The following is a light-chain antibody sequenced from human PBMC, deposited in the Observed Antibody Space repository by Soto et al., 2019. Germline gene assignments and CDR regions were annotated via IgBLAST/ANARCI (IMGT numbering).Light chain of an antibody. CDR3: QQYNSRVLT. CDR1: QSIITW. J-gene: IGKJ4*01. CDR2: KAS. Sequence: DIQMTQSPYTLSASVRDSVTITCRASQSIITWLAWYQQKPGKAPKLLIYKASSLESGVPSRFSGSGSGTEFTLTISSLQPDDFATYYCQQYNSRVLTFGGGTKVEIK. V-gene: IGKV1-5*03.